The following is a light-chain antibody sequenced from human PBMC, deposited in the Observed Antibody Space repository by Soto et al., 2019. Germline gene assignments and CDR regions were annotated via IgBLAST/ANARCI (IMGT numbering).Light chain of an antibody. J-gene: IGKJ5*01. CDR3: EQRSNGAWST. V-gene: IGKV3-11*01. CDR2: DAS. CDR1: QSVSTY. Sequence: EILFTRSQATLTVSQGERVNLSCRPSQSVSTYLAWYQQKPGQAPRLVIYDASSRATGIPARFSGSGSGTDFTLTIRCLESEESAVYYCEQRSNGAWSTIGEGTRLEIK.